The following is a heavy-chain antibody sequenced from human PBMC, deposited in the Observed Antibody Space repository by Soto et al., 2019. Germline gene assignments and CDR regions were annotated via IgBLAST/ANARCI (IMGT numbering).Heavy chain of an antibody. CDR2: FDPEDGET. V-gene: IGHV1-24*01. Sequence: ASVKVSCKVSGYTLTELSMHWVRQAPGKGLEWMGGFDPEDGETIYAQKFQGRVTMTEDTSTDTAYMELSSLRSEDTAVYYCATLGYCSSNSCYFLDWFDPWGQGTLVTVSS. J-gene: IGHJ5*02. CDR1: GYTLTELS. CDR3: ATLGYCSSNSCYFLDWFDP. D-gene: IGHD2-2*01.